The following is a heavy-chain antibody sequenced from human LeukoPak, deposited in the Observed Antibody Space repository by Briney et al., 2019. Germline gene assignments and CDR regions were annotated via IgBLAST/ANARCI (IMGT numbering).Heavy chain of an antibody. CDR1: GFIFRNYA. D-gene: IGHD4/OR15-4a*01. J-gene: IGHJ4*02. V-gene: IGHV3-23*01. CDR2: ISDNGGGR. Sequence: GGSLRLSCGASGFIFRNYAMSWVRQAPGEGLEWVSGISDNGGGRYYADSVKGRFTISRDNSKDMLYLQMNSLRAEDTAVYYCAKESGALGAPLYDYWGRGILVTASS. CDR3: AKESGALGAPLYDY.